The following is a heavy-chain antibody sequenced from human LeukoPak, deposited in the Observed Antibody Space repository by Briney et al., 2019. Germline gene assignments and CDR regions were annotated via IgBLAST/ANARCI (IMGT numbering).Heavy chain of an antibody. CDR3: ARSHGGITIRNWFDP. Sequence: ASVKVSCKASGYTFTGYYMHWVRQAPGQGLEWMGWINPNSGGTNYAQKFQGRVTMTRDTSISTAYMELSRLRSYDTAVYYCARSHGGITIRNWFDPWGQGTLVTVSS. V-gene: IGHV1-2*02. CDR1: GYTFTGYY. D-gene: IGHD3-3*01. CDR2: INPNSGGT. J-gene: IGHJ5*02.